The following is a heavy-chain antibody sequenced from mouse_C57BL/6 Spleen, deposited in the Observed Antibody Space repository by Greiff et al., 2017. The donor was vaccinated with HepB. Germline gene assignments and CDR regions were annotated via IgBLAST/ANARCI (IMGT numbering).Heavy chain of an antibody. V-gene: IGHV1-19*01. Sequence: EVQLQQSGPVLVKPGASVKMSCKASGYTFTDYYMNWVKQSHGKSLEWIGVINPYNGGTSYNQKFKGKATLTVDKSSSTAYMELNSLTSEDSAVYYCARSGLLRLHYFDYWGQGTTLTVSS. J-gene: IGHJ2*01. CDR2: INPYNGGT. D-gene: IGHD2-12*01. CDR3: ARSGLLRLHYFDY. CDR1: GYTFTDYY.